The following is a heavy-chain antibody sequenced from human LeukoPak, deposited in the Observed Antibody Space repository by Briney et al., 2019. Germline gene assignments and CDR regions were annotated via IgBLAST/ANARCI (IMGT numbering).Heavy chain of an antibody. J-gene: IGHJ4*02. D-gene: IGHD3-3*02. CDR2: INPNSGGT. Sequence: ASVKVSCKASGYTFTGYYMHWVRQAPGQGLEWMGRINPNSGGTNYAQKFQGRVTMTRDTSTSTVYMELSSLRSEDTAVYYCARVSTTDYWGQGTLVTVSS. V-gene: IGHV1-2*06. CDR1: GYTFTGYY. CDR3: ARVSTTDY.